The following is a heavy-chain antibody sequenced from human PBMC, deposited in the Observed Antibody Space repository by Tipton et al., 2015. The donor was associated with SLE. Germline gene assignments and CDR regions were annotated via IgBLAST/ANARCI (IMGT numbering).Heavy chain of an antibody. CDR3: AMDGGRELGSYFDF. Sequence: SLRLSCAASGFTFSSYAMSWVRQAPGKGLEWVSAISGSGGSTYYADSVKGRFTISRDNSKNTLYLQMNSLRDEDTAVYYCAMDGGRELGSYFDFWGQGTLVTVSS. D-gene: IGHD1-26*01. V-gene: IGHV3-23*01. CDR2: ISGSGGST. J-gene: IGHJ4*02. CDR1: GFTFSSYA.